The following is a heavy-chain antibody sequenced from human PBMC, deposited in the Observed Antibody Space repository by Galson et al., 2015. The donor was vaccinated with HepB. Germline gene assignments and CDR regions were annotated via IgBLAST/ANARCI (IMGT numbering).Heavy chain of an antibody. CDR1: GGTFSSYA. D-gene: IGHD4-17*01. Sequence: SCKASGGTFSSYAIGWVRQAPGQGLEWMGRIIPILGIANYAQKFQGRVTITADKSTSTAYMELSSLRSEDTAVYYCARGGGDHDAFDIWGQGTMVTVSS. J-gene: IGHJ3*02. V-gene: IGHV1-69*04. CDR2: IIPILGIA. CDR3: ARGGGDHDAFDI.